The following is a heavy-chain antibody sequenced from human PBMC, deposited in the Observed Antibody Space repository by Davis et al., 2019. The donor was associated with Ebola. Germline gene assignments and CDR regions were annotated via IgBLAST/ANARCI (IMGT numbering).Heavy chain of an antibody. Sequence: ASVKVSCKASGGTFSSYAISWVRQAPGQGLEWMGWINPNSGGTNYAQKFQGWVTMTRDTSISTAYMELSRLRSDDTAVYYCARQGDYSYYYYGMDVWGQGTTVTVSS. CDR2: INPNSGGT. V-gene: IGHV1-2*04. D-gene: IGHD4-17*01. CDR3: ARQGDYSYYYYGMDV. CDR1: GGTFSSYA. J-gene: IGHJ6*02.